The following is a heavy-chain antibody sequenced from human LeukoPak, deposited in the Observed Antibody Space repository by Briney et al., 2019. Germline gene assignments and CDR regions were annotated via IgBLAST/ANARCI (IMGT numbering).Heavy chain of an antibody. CDR2: IYYSGST. J-gene: IGHJ3*02. CDR3: ARVKGDFPPGHDAFDI. D-gene: IGHD3-16*01. CDR1: GYSISSGYY. V-gene: IGHV4-38-2*02. Sequence: SETLSLTCTVSGYSISSGYYWGWIRQPPGKGLEWIGSIYYSGSTYYNPSLKSRVTISVDTSKNQFSLKLSSVTAADTAVYYCARVKGDFPPGHDAFDIWGQGTMVTVSS.